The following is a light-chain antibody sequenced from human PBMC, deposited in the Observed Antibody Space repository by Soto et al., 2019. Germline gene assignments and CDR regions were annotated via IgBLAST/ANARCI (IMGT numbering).Light chain of an antibody. CDR3: SSYAGSNFWV. J-gene: IGLJ3*02. CDR1: GSDVGGYNY. Sequence: QSALTQPPSASGSPGQSVTISCTGTGSDVGGYNYVSWYQQHPGKAPKLIIYEVNQRPSGVPDRFSGSKSGNTASLTVSGLQAEDEADYYCSSYAGSNFWVFGGGTKLTVL. CDR2: EVN. V-gene: IGLV2-8*01.